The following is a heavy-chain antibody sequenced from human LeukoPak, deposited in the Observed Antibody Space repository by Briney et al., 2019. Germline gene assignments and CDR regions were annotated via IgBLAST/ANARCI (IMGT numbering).Heavy chain of an antibody. J-gene: IGHJ6*04. V-gene: IGHV1-46*01. Sequence: GASVKVSCKASGYTFTSYYMHWVRQAPGQGLEWMGIINPSGGSTSYAQKFQGRVTMTRDTCTSTVYMELSSLRSEDTAVYYCARDQASSTSCYLGCGMDVWGKGTTVTVSS. CDR1: GYTFTSYY. D-gene: IGHD2-2*01. CDR2: INPSGGST. CDR3: ARDQASSTSCYLGCGMDV.